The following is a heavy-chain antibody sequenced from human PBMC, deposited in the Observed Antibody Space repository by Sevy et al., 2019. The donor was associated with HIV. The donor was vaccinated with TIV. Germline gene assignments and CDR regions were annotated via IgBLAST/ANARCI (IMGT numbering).Heavy chain of an antibody. CDR1: GFTFSSYE. CDR3: ARDLPPSATTVAHFDC. J-gene: IGHJ4*02. D-gene: IGHD4-17*01. CDR2: ISNSGTTI. V-gene: IGHV3-48*03. Sequence: GGSLRLSCAASGFTFSSYEMYWVRQAPGKGLEWVSYISNSGTTISYSDSVKGRFTISRDNARNSLYLQMNSLRAEDTAVYYCARDLPPSATTVAHFDCWGQGTLVTVSS.